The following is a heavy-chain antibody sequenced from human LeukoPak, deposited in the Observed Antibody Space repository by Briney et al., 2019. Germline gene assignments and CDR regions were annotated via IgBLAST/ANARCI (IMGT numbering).Heavy chain of an antibody. D-gene: IGHD3/OR15-3a*01. V-gene: IGHV3-23*01. CDR2: IGGSGGST. J-gene: IGHJ4*02. CDR3: AKDLRDFWTGYYFDY. CDR1: GFTFSSYA. Sequence: GGSLRLSCAASGFTFSSYAMSWVRQAPGKGLEWVSAIGGSGGSTYYADSVEGRFTISRDNSKNTLYLQMNSLRAEDTAVYYCAKDLRDFWTGYYFDYWGQGTLVTVSS.